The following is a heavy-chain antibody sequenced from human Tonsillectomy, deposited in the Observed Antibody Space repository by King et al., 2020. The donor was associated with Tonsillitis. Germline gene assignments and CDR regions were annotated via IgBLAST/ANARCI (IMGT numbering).Heavy chain of an antibody. CDR2: ISFDGNNR. V-gene: IGHV3-30*18. D-gene: IGHD3-3*01. J-gene: IGHJ6*02. CDR3: AKESFYDFWSGYYTYHMDV. Sequence: VQLVESGGGVVQPGRSLRLSCAASGFTFSGYGMHWVRQAPDKGLEWVAVISFDGNNRYYADSVKGRFTISRDNSKETLYLLMNSLRAEDTAVYYCAKESFYDFWSGYYTYHMDVWGQGTTVTVSS. CDR1: GFTFSGYG.